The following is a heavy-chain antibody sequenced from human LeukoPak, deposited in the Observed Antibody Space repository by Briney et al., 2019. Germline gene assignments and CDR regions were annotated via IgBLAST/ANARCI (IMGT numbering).Heavy chain of an antibody. Sequence: GGSLRLSCAVSGFIFSDYGFHWVRQAPGKGLEWVAVTRFDGSIKQYADSVKGRFTISRDDSKNTLYLQMNFLQSEDTAVYYCARWGGTRQYYFDYWGQGTLVTVSS. D-gene: IGHD1-1*01. J-gene: IGHJ4*02. CDR3: ARWGGTRQYYFDY. CDR1: GFIFSDYG. CDR2: TRFDGSIK. V-gene: IGHV3-33*01.